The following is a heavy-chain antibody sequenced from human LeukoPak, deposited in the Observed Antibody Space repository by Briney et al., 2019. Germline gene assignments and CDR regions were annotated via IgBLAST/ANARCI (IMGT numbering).Heavy chain of an antibody. J-gene: IGHJ4*02. Sequence: ASVKVSCKASGGTFSSYAISWVRQATGQGLEWMGWISAYNGNTNYAQKLQGRVTMTTDTSTSTAYMELRSLRSDDTAVYYCARPGDTYYDILTGYSPPDYWGQGTLVTVSS. V-gene: IGHV1-18*01. CDR1: GGTFSSYA. D-gene: IGHD3-9*01. CDR3: ARPGDTYYDILTGYSPPDY. CDR2: ISAYNGNT.